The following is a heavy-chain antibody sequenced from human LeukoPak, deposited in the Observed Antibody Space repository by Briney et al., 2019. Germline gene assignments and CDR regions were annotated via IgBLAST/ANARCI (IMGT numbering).Heavy chain of an antibody. J-gene: IGHJ6*02. CDR1: GGSISSGGYY. Sequence: SETLSLTCTVSGGSISSGGYYWSWIRQHPGTGLEWIGYIYYSGSTYYNPSLKSRVTISVDTSKNQFSLKLSSVTAADTAVYYCARYPADNYYYGMDVWGQGTTVTVSS. CDR3: ARYPADNYYYGMDV. V-gene: IGHV4-31*03. CDR2: IYYSGST.